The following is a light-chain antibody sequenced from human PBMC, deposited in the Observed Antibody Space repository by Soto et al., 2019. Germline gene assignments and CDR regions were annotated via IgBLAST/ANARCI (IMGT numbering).Light chain of an antibody. V-gene: IGLV2-14*01. J-gene: IGLJ1*01. CDR2: EVS. Sequence: QSALTQPASVSGSPGQSITISCTGTSSDVGGYDYVSWCQQHPGKAPKLIIYEVSHRPSGVSNRFSGSKSGDTASLTISGLQADDETDYYCSSYRTTNTYVFGTGTKVTVL. CDR3: SSYRTTNTYV. CDR1: SSDVGGYDY.